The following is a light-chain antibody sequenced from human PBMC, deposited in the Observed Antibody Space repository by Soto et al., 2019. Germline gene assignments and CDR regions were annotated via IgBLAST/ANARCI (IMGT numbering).Light chain of an antibody. CDR3: QHYNCYSEA. V-gene: IGKV1-5*03. Sequence: DIQMTQSPSTLSGSVGDRVTISCRASQTISSWLAWYQQKPGKAPKLLIYKASTLKSGVPSRFSGSGSGTEFTLTISSLQPDDFATYYCQHYNCYSEAFGHGAKVDIK. J-gene: IGKJ1*01. CDR2: KAS. CDR1: QTISSW.